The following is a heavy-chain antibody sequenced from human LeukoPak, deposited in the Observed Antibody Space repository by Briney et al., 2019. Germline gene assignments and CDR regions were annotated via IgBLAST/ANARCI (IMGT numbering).Heavy chain of an antibody. CDR1: GGSFSGYY. CDR3: ARGGGGGNSNYYYYMDV. CDR2: INHSGST. V-gene: IGHV4-34*01. J-gene: IGHJ6*03. Sequence: SETLSLTCAVYGGSFSGYYWSWIRQPPGQGPEWIGEINHSGSTNDNPSLKSRVTISVDTSKNQFSLKLSSVTAADTAVYYCARGGGGGNSNYYYYMDVWGKGTTVTVSS. D-gene: IGHD4-23*01.